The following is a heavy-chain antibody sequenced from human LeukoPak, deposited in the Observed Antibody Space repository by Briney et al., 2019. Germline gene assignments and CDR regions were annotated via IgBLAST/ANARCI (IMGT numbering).Heavy chain of an antibody. Sequence: GESLKISCKGSGYSFTTHWIGWVRQMPGKGLEWMGIIYPGDSDTRYSPSFQGQVTISADKSITTAYLQWSSLKASDTAMYYCARQRGTSTRSPFDFWGQGTLVTVSS. CDR1: GYSFTTHW. J-gene: IGHJ4*02. V-gene: IGHV5-51*01. D-gene: IGHD1-7*01. CDR3: ARQRGTSTRSPFDF. CDR2: IYPGDSDT.